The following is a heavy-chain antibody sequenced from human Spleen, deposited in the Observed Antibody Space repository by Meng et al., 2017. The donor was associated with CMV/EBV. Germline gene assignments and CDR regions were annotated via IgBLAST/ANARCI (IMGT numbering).Heavy chain of an antibody. D-gene: IGHD2-2*01. J-gene: IGHJ4*02. CDR2: ICSSEDA. CDR3: AREATPHEVPAARIDY. CDR1: CSINKGGDC. V-gene: IGHV4-31*02. Sequence: CSINKGGDCKDWIRQRAGEGMRWIRYICSSEDAYYNPSLKSRITISMDTSKNQFSLKLSSVTAADTAVYYCAREATPHEVPAARIDYWGQGTLVTVSS.